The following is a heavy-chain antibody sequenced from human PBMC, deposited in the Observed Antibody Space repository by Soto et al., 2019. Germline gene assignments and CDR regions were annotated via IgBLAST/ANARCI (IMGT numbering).Heavy chain of an antibody. Sequence: EVQLVESGGGLVQPGGSLRLSCAVSGFTFGSYWMNWVRLVPGKGLEWVAYIKPDGSATYYVDAVKGRFTISRDNGKNSLYMQMNSLRVEDTSVYYCARAGCFVPGCYYYFDYWGQGTLVTVSS. CDR3: ARAGCFVPGCYYYFDY. CDR1: GFTFGSYW. CDR2: IKPDGSAT. D-gene: IGHD2-2*01. V-gene: IGHV3-7*01. J-gene: IGHJ4*02.